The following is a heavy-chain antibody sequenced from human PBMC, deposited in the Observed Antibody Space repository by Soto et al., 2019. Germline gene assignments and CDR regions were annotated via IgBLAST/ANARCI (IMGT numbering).Heavy chain of an antibody. D-gene: IGHD3-10*01. CDR3: AKETPIRYYVTX. CDR2: ISRGSSYI. V-gene: IGHV3-21*01. CDR1: GFTFSSYS. Sequence: PGGSLRLSCAASGFTFSSYSMTWVRQAPGKGLEWVSSISRGSSYIYYADSVKGRFTISRDNAKNYLYLQMNSLSAEDTAVFYCAKETPIRYYVTXWGQGTRVTGSX. J-gene: IGHJ4*02.